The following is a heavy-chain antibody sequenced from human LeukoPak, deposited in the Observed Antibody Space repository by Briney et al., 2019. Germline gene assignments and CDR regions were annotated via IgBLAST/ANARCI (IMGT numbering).Heavy chain of an antibody. J-gene: IGHJ6*02. D-gene: IGHD2-2*01. V-gene: IGHV1-2*02. Sequence: ASVKVSCKASGYTFTGYYMHWVRQAPGQGLEWMGWINPNSGGTNYAQKFQGRVTMTRDTSISTAYMELSRLRSDATAVYYCARVSCSSTSCYLGSAYGMDVWGQGTTVTVSS. CDR3: ARVSCSSTSCYLGSAYGMDV. CDR2: INPNSGGT. CDR1: GYTFTGYY.